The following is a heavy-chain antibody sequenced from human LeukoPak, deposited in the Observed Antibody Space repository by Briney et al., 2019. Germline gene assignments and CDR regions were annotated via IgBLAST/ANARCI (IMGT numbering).Heavy chain of an antibody. V-gene: IGHV3-30*02. J-gene: IGHJ4*02. CDR1: GFTFSSYG. CDR3: AKDRWGEVDY. CDR2: IRYDGSNK. Sequence: PGGSLRLSCAASGFTFSSYGMHWVRQAPGKGLEWVAFIRYDGSNKYYADSVKGRFTISRDNSKNTLYLQMNSLRAEDKAVYYCAKDRWGEVDYWGQGTLVTVSA. D-gene: IGHD3-10*01.